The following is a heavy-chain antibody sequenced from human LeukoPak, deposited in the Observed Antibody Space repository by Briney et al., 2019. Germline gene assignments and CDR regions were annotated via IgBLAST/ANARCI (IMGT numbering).Heavy chain of an antibody. CDR1: GFTFGDYA. J-gene: IGHJ4*02. CDR2: IRSKTYGRTA. Sequence: GRSLGLSCTGSGFTFGDYAMSWVRQAPGKGLEWVGLIRSKTYGRTAEYAASVKGRFTISRDDSKGFAYLQMNSLRTEDTAVYYCTRGLTVVGAKYYFDYWGQGTLVTVSS. V-gene: IGHV3-49*04. CDR3: TRGLTVVGAKYYFDY. D-gene: IGHD1-26*01.